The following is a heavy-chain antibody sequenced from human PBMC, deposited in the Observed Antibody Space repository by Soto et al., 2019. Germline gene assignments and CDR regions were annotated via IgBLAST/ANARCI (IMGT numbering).Heavy chain of an antibody. CDR2: IGTAGDT. D-gene: IGHD5-12*01. CDR3: ARAYSGYDYFDY. CDR1: GFTFSSYD. Sequence: EVQLVESGGGFVQPGGSLRLSCAASGFTFSSYDMHWVRQATGKGLEWVSAIGTAGDTYYPGSVKGRFTISRENAKNSLYLQMNSLRAGDTAVYYCARAYSGYDYFDYWGQGTLVTVSS. J-gene: IGHJ4*02. V-gene: IGHV3-13*01.